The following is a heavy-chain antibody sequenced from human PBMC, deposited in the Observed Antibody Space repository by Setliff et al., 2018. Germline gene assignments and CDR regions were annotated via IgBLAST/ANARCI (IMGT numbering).Heavy chain of an antibody. CDR1: GFTFNTYT. V-gene: IGHV3-64*04. CDR2: IGPNGGST. CDR3: TFARDGYDVFDI. D-gene: IGHD5-18*01. J-gene: IGHJ3*02. Sequence: GSLRLSCSASGFTFNTYTMHWVRQAPGKGLEYVSSIGPNGGSTYYANSVKGRFTISRDDSKNTAYLQMNSLKTEDTAVYYCTFARDGYDVFDIWGQGTMVTVSS.